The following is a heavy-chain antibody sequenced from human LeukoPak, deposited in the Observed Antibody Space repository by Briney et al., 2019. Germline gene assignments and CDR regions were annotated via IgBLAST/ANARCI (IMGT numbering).Heavy chain of an antibody. D-gene: IGHD6-19*01. CDR1: GDSFSSNSAA. CDR3: ARDSSGWNSERFDY. J-gene: IGHJ4*02. Sequence: RSQTLSLTCAISGDSFSSNSAAWNWIRQSPSRGLEWLGRTYYRSKLYNDYAVSVKSRITINPDTSKNQFSLQLNSVTPEDTAVYYCARDSSGWNSERFDYWGQGTLVTVSS. V-gene: IGHV6-1*01. CDR2: TYYRSKLYN.